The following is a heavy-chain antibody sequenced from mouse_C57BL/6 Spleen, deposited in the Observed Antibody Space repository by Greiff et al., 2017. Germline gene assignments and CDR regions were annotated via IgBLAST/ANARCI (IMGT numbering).Heavy chain of an antibody. CDR3: TRYPYGNDFDY. D-gene: IGHD2-1*01. V-gene: IGHV14-2*01. CDR2: IDPEDGET. J-gene: IGHJ2*01. Sequence: VQLQQSGAELVKPGASVKLSCTASGFNIKDYYMHWVKQRTEQGLEWIGRIDPEDGETKYATKFQGKATITADTSSHTAYLQLSSLTSEDTAVYYCTRYPYGNDFDYWGQGTTLTVSS. CDR1: GFNIKDYY.